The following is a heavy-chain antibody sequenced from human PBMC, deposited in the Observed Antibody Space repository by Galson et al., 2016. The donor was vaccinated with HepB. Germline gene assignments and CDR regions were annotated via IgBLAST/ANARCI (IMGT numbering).Heavy chain of an antibody. D-gene: IGHD6-19*01. Sequence: SVKVSCKASGYRFTSYAIHWVRQAPGQGLEWIGWIHAGDDDTKYSQRFQGRVTITRDTSASTVYMDLKTLRSEDTAVYYRARPALRAVAGTRAFDVWGQGTLVIVSS. CDR1: GYRFTSYA. CDR2: IHAGDDDT. V-gene: IGHV1-3*01. J-gene: IGHJ3*01. CDR3: ARPALRAVAGTRAFDV.